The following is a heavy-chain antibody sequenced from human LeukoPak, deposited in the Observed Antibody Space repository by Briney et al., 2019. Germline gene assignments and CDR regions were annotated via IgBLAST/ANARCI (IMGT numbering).Heavy chain of an antibody. V-gene: IGHV3-23*01. CDR1: GFTFSSYG. J-gene: IGHJ4*02. D-gene: IGHD3-10*01. CDR3: ARGSGSYYNDPFDY. Sequence: GGSLRLSCAASGFTFSSYGMSWVRQAPGKGLEWVSAISGSGGSTYYADSVKGRFTISRDNSKNTLYLQMNSLRAEDTAVYYCARGSGSYYNDPFDYWGQGTLVTVSS. CDR2: ISGSGGST.